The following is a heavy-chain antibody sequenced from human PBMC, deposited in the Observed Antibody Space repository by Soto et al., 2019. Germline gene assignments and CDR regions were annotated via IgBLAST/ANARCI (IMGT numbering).Heavy chain of an antibody. D-gene: IGHD5-18*01. V-gene: IGHV1-3*01. CDR2: INAGNSNT. J-gene: IGHJ5*02. CDR1: GYTFTSYA. CDR3: AKGYSYGWFDP. Sequence: QVQLVQSGAEVKKPGASVKVSCKASGYTFTSYAMHWVRQAPGQRLEWMGWINAGNSNTKYSQKFQGRVTITRDTSASTAYMELSSLRSEDTAVYYCAKGYSYGWFDPWGQGTLVTVSS.